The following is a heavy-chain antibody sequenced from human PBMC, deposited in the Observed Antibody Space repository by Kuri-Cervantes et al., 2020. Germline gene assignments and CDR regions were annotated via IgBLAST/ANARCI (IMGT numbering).Heavy chain of an antibody. CDR3: ARGLGYCSGGGCSQ. CDR2: INPSGGST. J-gene: IGHJ4*02. V-gene: IGHV1-46*01. CDR1: GYTFTGYY. Sequence: ASVKVSCKASGYTFTGYYMHWVRQAPGQGLEWMGIINPSGGSTTYAQKFQGRVTMTTDASTSTVYMELNSLTSEDTAVYFCARGLGYCSGGGCSQWGQGTPVTVSS. D-gene: IGHD2-15*01.